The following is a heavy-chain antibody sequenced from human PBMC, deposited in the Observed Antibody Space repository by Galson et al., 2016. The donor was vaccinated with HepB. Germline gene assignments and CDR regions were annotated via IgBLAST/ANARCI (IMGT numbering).Heavy chain of an antibody. J-gene: IGHJ5*02. CDR2: MNPKSGNT. V-gene: IGHV1-8*01. CDR3: ARKSPKGRRVPARIPGDGNWFDP. D-gene: IGHD4-17*01. Sequence: SVKVSCKASGYTFITYDIHWVRQAPGQGLEWMGWMNPKSGNTGHAQKFQGRVTMTRNTPISTACMELSSLRSDDTAVYYCARKSPKGRRVPARIPGDGNWFDPWGQGTLVTVSS. CDR1: GYTFITYD.